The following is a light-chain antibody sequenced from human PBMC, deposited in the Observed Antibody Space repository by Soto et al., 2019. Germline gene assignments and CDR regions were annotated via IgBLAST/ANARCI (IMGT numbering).Light chain of an antibody. J-gene: IGKJ2*01. CDR2: GAS. V-gene: IGKV3-20*01. CDR3: HQYGYSPNT. CDR1: RSVSSRY. Sequence: EIVLTQSPGTLSLSPGERATLSCRASRSVSSRYLAWYQQKPGQAPRLLIYGASSRATGIPDRFSGSGSGTAFTLTISRLEPEDFAVYHCHQYGYSPNTCGQGTKLEIK.